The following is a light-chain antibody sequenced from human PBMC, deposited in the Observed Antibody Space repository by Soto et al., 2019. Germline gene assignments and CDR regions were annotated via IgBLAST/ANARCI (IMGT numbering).Light chain of an antibody. V-gene: IGLV1-44*01. CDR1: SSNIGSNT. Sequence: QAVVTQPPSASGTPGQRVTISCSGSSSNIGSNTVNWYQQLPGTAPKLLIYSNNQRPSGVPDRFYGSKSGTSASLAISGLQSEDEADYYCAAWDDSLNGVVFGGGTKVTVL. J-gene: IGLJ2*01. CDR3: AAWDDSLNGVV. CDR2: SNN.